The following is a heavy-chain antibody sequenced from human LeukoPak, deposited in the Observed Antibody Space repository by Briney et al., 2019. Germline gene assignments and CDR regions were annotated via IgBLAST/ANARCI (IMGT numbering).Heavy chain of an antibody. CDR2: ISSSSSYI. V-gene: IGHV3-21*01. CDR1: GFTFSSYN. D-gene: IGHD5-12*01. Sequence: PGGSLRLSCAASGFTFSSYNMNWVRQAPGKGLEWVSSISSSSSYIYYADSVKGRFTISRDNAKNSLYLQMNSLRAEDTAVYYCARSLGYSGYEDYWGQGTLVTVSS. CDR3: ARSLGYSGYEDY. J-gene: IGHJ4*02.